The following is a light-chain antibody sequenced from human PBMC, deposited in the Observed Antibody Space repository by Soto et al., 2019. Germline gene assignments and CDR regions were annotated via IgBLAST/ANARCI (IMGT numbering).Light chain of an antibody. CDR1: SSNIGGGHD. Sequence: QSVLTQPPSVSGAPGQRVTITCTGSSSNIGGGHDVKWYQQLPGTAPKLMIYEVSNRPSGVSNRFSGSKSGNTASLTISGLHAEDEAYYYCSSYTSSSTVVFGGGTKLTVL. CDR2: EVS. CDR3: SSYTSSSTVV. V-gene: IGLV1-40*01. J-gene: IGLJ2*01.